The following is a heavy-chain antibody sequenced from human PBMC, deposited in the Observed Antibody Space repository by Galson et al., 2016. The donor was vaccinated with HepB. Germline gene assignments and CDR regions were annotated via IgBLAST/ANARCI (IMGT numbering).Heavy chain of an antibody. CDR2: ISWSGDST. CDR3: ARDSTPNLLLYFGDIDS. V-gene: IGHV3-23*01. CDR1: GFTFSDYG. J-gene: IGHJ4*02. D-gene: IGHD3-10*01. Sequence: SLRLSCAVSGFTFSDYGMSWVRQAPGKGLDWVSGISWSGDSTYYADSVKGRFTISRDNSKNTLYLQMNGLRAEDTAVYYCARDSTPNLLLYFGDIDSWGQGTLATVSS.